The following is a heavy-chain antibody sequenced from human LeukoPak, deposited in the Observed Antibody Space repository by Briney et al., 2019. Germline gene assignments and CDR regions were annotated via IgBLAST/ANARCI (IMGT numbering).Heavy chain of an antibody. J-gene: IGHJ5*02. CDR2: MNPKSGNT. CDR3: ARDQDIVVVVAALRQREMGGFDP. V-gene: IGHV1-8*01. CDR1: GYTFTNYD. D-gene: IGHD2-15*01. Sequence: ASVKVSCKASGYTFTNYDINWVRQATGQGPEWMGWMNPKSGNTGYAQKFQGRVTITRNTSISTAYMEVGSLRSDDTAVYYCARDQDIVVVVAALRQREMGGFDPWGQGTLVTVSS.